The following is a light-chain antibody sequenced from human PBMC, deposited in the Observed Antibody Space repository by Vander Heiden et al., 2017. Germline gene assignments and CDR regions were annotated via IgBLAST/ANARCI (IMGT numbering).Light chain of an antibody. CDR3: QQYNIYST. Sequence: DIQMTQSPSTLSASVGDSVTITCRASPSISSWLAWYQQKPGKAPKLLIYKASSLESGVPSRFSGSGSGTEFTLTISSLQPDDFATYYCQQYNIYSTFGQGTKVEIK. CDR1: PSISSW. V-gene: IGKV1-5*03. CDR2: KAS. J-gene: IGKJ1*01.